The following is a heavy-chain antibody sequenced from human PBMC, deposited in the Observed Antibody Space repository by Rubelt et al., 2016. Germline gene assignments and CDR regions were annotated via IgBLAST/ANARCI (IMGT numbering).Heavy chain of an antibody. J-gene: IGHJ5*02. D-gene: IGHD6-6*01. CDR2: INHSGST. CDR3: AREIFVYSSSLYSYFDP. V-gene: IGHV4-34*01. Sequence: QVQLQQWGAGLLKPSETLSLTCAVYGGSFSGYYWSWIRQPPGKGLEWIGEINHSGSTNYNPSLKSRVTISVDTSKNQFSLKLIAVTSADTAVYYCAREIFVYSSSLYSYFDPWGQGTLVTVYS. CDR1: GGSFSGYY.